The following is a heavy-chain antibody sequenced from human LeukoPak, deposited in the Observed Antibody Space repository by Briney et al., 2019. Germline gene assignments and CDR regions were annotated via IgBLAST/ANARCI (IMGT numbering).Heavy chain of an antibody. Sequence: ASVKVSCKASGYPFSSYGISWVRRAPGQGLEWMGWISGYNGRTKYAQQMQGRVTMTTDTSTSTAYMELTSLRSDDTAVYYCTWNRLDASWYSPWGQGTLVTVSS. J-gene: IGHJ5*02. D-gene: IGHD6-13*01. CDR3: TWNRLDASWYSP. CDR1: GYPFSSYG. V-gene: IGHV1-18*01. CDR2: ISGYNGRT.